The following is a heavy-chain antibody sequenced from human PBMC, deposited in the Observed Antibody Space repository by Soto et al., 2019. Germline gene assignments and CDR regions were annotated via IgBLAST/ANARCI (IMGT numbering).Heavy chain of an antibody. CDR2: ISGSGGST. J-gene: IGHJ6*02. CDR1: GFTFSSYA. V-gene: IGHV3-23*01. CDR3: AKDGYYDILTGYYHCGMDV. D-gene: IGHD3-9*01. Sequence: GGSLRLSCTATGFTFSSYAMSWVRQAPGKGLEWVSAISGSGGSTYYADSVKGRFTIPKENTKHTMNLQKNSLRAEDTAVYYCAKDGYYDILTGYYHCGMDVRGQGTTGT.